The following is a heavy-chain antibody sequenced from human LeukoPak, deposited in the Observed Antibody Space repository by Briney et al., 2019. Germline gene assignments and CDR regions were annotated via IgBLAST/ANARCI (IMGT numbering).Heavy chain of an antibody. J-gene: IGHJ4*02. V-gene: IGHV3-30*04. D-gene: IGHD6-25*01. CDR1: KLIFSSYV. CDR2: ISYDGSDK. Sequence: PGGSLRLSCAASKLIFSSYVMHWVRQAPGKGLEWVAAISYDGSDKYYADSVKGRLIISRDNSKSTLSLQMIDLRRDDTAVYYCVAYSGWAPFSNYWGQGTLVTVSS. CDR3: VAYSGWAPFSNY.